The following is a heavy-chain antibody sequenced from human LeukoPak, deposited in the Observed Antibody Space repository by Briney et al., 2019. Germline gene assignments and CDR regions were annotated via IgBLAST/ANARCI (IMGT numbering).Heavy chain of an antibody. CDR2: ISYDGSNK. V-gene: IGHV3-30*18. D-gene: IGHD3-10*01. CDR1: GFTFSSYG. Sequence: GGSLRLSCAASGFTFSSYGMHWVRQAPGKGLEWVAVISYDGSNKYYADSVKGRFTISRDNSKNTLYLQMNSLRAEDTAVYYSAKLPGGSDAFDIWGQRTMVTAYS. J-gene: IGHJ3*02. CDR3: AKLPGGSDAFDI.